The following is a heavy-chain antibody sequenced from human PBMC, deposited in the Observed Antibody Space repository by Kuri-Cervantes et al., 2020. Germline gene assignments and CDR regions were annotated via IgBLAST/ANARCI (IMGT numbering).Heavy chain of an antibody. CDR3: ARGRRRSEYLDYFDY. Sequence: GESLKISCAASGFTFSDYYMSWIRQAPGKGLEWVANIKQDGSEKYYVDSVKGRFTISRDNAKNSLYLQMNSLRAEDAAVYYCARGRRRSEYLDYFDYWGQGTLVTVSS. D-gene: IGHD1-14*01. CDR1: GFTFSDYY. J-gene: IGHJ4*01. CDR2: IKQDGSEK. V-gene: IGHV3-7*01.